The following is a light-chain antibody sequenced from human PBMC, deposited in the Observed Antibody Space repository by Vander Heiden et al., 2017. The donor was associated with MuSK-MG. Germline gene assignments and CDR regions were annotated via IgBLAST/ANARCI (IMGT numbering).Light chain of an antibody. CDR3: QQDNHCPLT. CDR2: GAS. CDR1: QSVRSN. Sequence: EIVMTQSPATLSVSPGERATLSCRASQSVRSNLAWYQQKPGQAPRLLIYGASTRATGIPARFSGSGSGTEFTLTISSLQSEDFAVYYCQQDNHCPLTFGGGTKVEIK. V-gene: IGKV3-15*01. J-gene: IGKJ4*01.